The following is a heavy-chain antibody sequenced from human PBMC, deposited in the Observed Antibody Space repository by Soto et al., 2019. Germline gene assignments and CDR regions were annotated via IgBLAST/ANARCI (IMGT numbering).Heavy chain of an antibody. V-gene: IGHV4-59*01. D-gene: IGHD6-19*01. CDR1: GGSISSYY. CDR2: IYYSGST. J-gene: IGHJ5*02. CDR3: ALGDSSGWYHSRFRFDP. Sequence: SETLSLTCTVSGGSISSYYWSWIRQPPGKGLEWIGYIYYSGSTNYNPSLKSRVTISVDTSKNQFSLKLSSVTAADTAVYYCALGDSSGWYHSRFRFDPWGKGTLVTVSS.